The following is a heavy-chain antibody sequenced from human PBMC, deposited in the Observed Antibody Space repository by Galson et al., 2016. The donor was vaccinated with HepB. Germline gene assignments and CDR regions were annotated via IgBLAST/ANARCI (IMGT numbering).Heavy chain of an antibody. CDR3: ARGGIMRSHGMGV. CDR2: LNHSGST. CDR1: GGSFSGYY. D-gene: IGHD2-8*01. J-gene: IGHJ6*04. Sequence: ETLSLTCAVSGGSFSGYYYSWIRQPPGKGLEWIGELNHSGSTNYNPSLRSRVTISVDTSKNQLSMNLTSMTAADTAVYFRARGGIMRSHGMGVWGKGTTVTVSS. V-gene: IGHV4-34*01.